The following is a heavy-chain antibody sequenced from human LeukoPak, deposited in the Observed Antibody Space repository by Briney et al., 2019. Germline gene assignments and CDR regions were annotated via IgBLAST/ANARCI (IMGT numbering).Heavy chain of an antibody. CDR2: ITPVINTA. Sequence: SVKVSCKTSGGTFLSHTFSWVRQAPGQGLEWMGKITPVINTANYAQTFQGRVSIYADKSTTTVYMDLSGLRPDDTAVYYCARDRRAVGGSAFDYWGQGTLVTVSS. J-gene: IGHJ4*02. V-gene: IGHV1-69*08. CDR3: ARDRRAVGGSAFDY. D-gene: IGHD3-16*01. CDR1: GGTFLSHT.